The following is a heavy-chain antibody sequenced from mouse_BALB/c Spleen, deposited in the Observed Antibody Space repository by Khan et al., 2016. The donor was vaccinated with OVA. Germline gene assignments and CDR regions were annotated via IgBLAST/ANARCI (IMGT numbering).Heavy chain of an antibody. V-gene: IGHV3-2*02. Sequence: EVQLQESGPGLGKPSQSLSLTCTVTGYSITSGDGWNWIRQFPGNKLEWMGYISYSGSTNYNPSLKSRISITRDTSKNQFFLQLNSVTTEDTATYYCARTARIKYWGQGTTLTVSS. CDR2: ISYSGST. J-gene: IGHJ2*01. CDR1: GYSITSGDG. CDR3: ARTARIKY. D-gene: IGHD1-2*01.